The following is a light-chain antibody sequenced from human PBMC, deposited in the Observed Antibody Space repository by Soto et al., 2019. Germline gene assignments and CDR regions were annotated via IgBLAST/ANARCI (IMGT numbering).Light chain of an antibody. CDR1: QTVRNNY. CDR2: DAS. J-gene: IGKJ4*01. Sequence: EIVMTQSPATQSLSPGERATLSCRASQTVRNNYLAWYQQKPGQAPRLLIYDASSRATGIPDRFSGGGSGTDFILTISRLEPEDFAVYYCQQFSSYPLTFGGGTKV. V-gene: IGKV3-20*01. CDR3: QQFSSYPLT.